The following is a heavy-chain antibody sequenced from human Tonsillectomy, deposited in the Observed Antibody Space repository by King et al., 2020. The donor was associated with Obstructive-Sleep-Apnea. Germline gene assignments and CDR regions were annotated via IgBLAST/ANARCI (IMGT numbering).Heavy chain of an antibody. CDR1: GFTFDDYA. D-gene: IGHD1-1*01. CDR3: AKDQSGTSLLIGYFDY. CDR2: ISCNSDNI. Sequence: QLVQSGGGLVQPGRSLRLSCAASGFTFDDYAMHWVRQVPGRGLEWVSGISCNSDNIDYADSVRGRFTISRDNAKNSLFLQMSSLRPEDTDLYYCAKDQSGTSLLIGYFDYWGQGTLVTVSS. J-gene: IGHJ4*02. V-gene: IGHV3-9*01.